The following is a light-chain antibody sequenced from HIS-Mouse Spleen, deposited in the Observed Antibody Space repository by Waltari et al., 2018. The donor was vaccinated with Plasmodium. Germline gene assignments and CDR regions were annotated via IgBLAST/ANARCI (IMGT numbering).Light chain of an antibody. CDR1: ALPNKY. CDR3: YSTDSSGNHRV. J-gene: IGLJ3*02. CDR2: EDS. V-gene: IGLV3-10*01. Sequence: SYELTPPPSVSVSPGQTARITCSGDALPNKYAYWSQQKSGQAPVLVIYEDSKRPSGIPERFSGSSSGTMATLTISGAQVEDEADYYCYSTDSSGNHRVFGGGTKLTVL.